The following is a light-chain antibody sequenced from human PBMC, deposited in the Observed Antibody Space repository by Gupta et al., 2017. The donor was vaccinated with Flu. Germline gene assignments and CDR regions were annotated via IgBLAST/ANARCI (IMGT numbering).Light chain of an antibody. CDR1: QSVRSY. V-gene: IGKV3-11*01. J-gene: IGKJ4*01. Sequence: EIVLTQSPATLSLSPGERATLSCRASQSVRSYLAWYLQKPGQAPRLLIYDASNRATGIPARFSGSGSGTDFTLTISSLEPEDFAVYYCQQRSNWPLTFGGGTKVEIK. CDR3: QQRSNWPLT. CDR2: DAS.